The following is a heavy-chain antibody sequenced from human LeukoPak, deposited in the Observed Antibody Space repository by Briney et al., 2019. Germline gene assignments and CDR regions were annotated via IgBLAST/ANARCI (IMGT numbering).Heavy chain of an antibody. CDR1: GGSISSGGYY. V-gene: IGHV4-31*03. CDR3: ARGTESITIFGGPGGYYYGMDV. D-gene: IGHD3-3*01. J-gene: IGHJ6*02. Sequence: SETLSLTCTVSGGSISSGGYYWSWIRQHPGKGLEWIGYIYYSGSTYYNPSLKSRVTISVDTSKNQFSLKLSSVTAADTAVYYCARGTESITIFGGPGGYYYGMDVWGQGTTVTVSS. CDR2: IYYSGST.